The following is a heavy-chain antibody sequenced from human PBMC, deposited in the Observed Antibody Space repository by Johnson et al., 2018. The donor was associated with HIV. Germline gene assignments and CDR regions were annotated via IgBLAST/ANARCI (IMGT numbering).Heavy chain of an antibody. CDR1: GFTFDDYA. Sequence: EVQLVESGGGLVQPGRSLRLSCAGSGFTFDDYAMHWVRQAPGKGLEWVSSINSDGSSTSYADSVKGRFTISRDNSKNTLYLQMNSLRAEDTAVYYCAKDRSGSWYGADAFDIWGQGTMVTVSS. D-gene: IGHD6-13*01. J-gene: IGHJ3*02. CDR2: INSDGSST. CDR3: AKDRSGSWYGADAFDI. V-gene: IGHV3-9*01.